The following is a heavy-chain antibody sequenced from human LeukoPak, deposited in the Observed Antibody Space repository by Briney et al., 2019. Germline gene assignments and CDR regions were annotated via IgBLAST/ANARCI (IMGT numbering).Heavy chain of an antibody. CDR3: ARQSPSSDDAFDI. V-gene: IGHV4-59*08. CDR1: GGSISTYY. Sequence: SETLSLTCTVSGGSISTYYWSWIRQPPGKGLEWIGYIHYIYYSGSTNYNPSLKSRVTISVDTSKNQFSLKLSSVTAADTAVYYCARQSPSSDDAFDIWGQGTRVTVSS. J-gene: IGHJ3*02. CDR2: IHYIYYSGST.